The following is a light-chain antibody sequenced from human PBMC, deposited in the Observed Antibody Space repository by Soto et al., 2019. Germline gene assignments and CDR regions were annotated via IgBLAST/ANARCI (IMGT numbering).Light chain of an antibody. V-gene: IGLV2-14*03. Sequence: QSALTKPASVSGSPGQSITISCIGTSSDVGGYNYVSWYQLHPGKAPKLMIYDVNNRPSGVSNRFSGSKSGYTASLTISGLQAEDEADYFCSSYTTSNTVLFGGGTKVTVL. J-gene: IGLJ2*01. CDR1: SSDVGGYNY. CDR2: DVN. CDR3: SSYTTSNTVL.